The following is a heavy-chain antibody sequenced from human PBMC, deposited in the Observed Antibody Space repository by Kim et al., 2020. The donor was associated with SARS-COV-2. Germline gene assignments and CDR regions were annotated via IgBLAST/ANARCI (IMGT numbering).Heavy chain of an antibody. J-gene: IGHJ4*02. Sequence: INHSGSTNYNPSLKSRVTISVDTSKNQFSLKLSSVTAADTAVYYCARVDYWGQGTLVTVSS. V-gene: IGHV4-34*01. CDR3: ARVDY. CDR2: INHSGST.